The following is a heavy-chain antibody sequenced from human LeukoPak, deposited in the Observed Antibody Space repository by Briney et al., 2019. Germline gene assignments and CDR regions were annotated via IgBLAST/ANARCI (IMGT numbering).Heavy chain of an antibody. CDR2: IKQDGSEK. J-gene: IGHJ4*02. V-gene: IGHV3-7*01. CDR3: ARYYCSSSSCLMFDY. D-gene: IGHD2-2*01. CDR1: GFTFSSYW. Sequence: GGSLRLSCAASGFTFSSYWMSWVRQAPGKGLEWVAHIKQDGSEKYYVDSVKSRFTISRDNAKNSLYLQMNSLRAEDTAVYYCARYYCSSSSCLMFDYWGQGTLVTVSS.